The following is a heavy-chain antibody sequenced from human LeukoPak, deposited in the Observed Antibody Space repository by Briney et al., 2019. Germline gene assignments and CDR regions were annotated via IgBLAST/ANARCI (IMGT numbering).Heavy chain of an antibody. V-gene: IGHV3-9*01. D-gene: IGHD6-19*01. J-gene: IGHJ4*02. CDR2: ISWNSGTI. CDR1: GFSFDDCA. Sequence: PGGSLRLSCAASGFSFDDCAMHWVRQAPGKGLEWVSGISWNSGTIDYADSVKGRFTISRDNAKNSLYLQTNSLRVEDTAVYYCARLGPASSGWPESFDYWGQGTLVTVSS. CDR3: ARLGPASSGWPESFDY.